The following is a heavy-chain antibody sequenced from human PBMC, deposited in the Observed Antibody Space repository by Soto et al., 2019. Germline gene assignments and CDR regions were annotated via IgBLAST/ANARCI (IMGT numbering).Heavy chain of an antibody. V-gene: IGHV4-39*02. J-gene: IGHJ4*02. CDR3: ARDKITGPFDY. Sequence: SETLSLTCTVSGGSISSNDYYWDWIRQSPGKGLEWIGSIYYSGTTYYNPSLKSRVSMSVDTSRNQFSLKLTSVTAADTAVYYCARDKITGPFDYWGQGTLVT. D-gene: IGHD2-8*02. CDR2: IYYSGTT. CDR1: GGSISSNDYY.